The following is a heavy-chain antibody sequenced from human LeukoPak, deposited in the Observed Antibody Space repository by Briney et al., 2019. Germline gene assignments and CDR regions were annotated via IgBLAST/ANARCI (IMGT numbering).Heavy chain of an antibody. J-gene: IGHJ6*02. CDR2: IYYTGIT. CDR3: TRHDAVPVIGHGMGV. Sequence: SETLSLTCTVSGGSISSCYWSWIRQPPGKGLEWIGYIYYTGITNYNPSLESRVTISVDTSKNQFSLKLNSVTAADTAVYYRTRHDAVPVIGHGMGVWGQGTTVTVSS. CDR1: GGSISSCY. V-gene: IGHV4-59*08. D-gene: IGHD3-16*02.